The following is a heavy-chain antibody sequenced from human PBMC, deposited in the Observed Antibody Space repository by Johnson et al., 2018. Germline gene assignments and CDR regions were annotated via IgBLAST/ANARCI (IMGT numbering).Heavy chain of an antibody. Sequence: QVQLVQSGAEVKKPGSSVKVSCKASGGTFSSYAISWVRQAPGQGLEWMGGIIPIFGTANYAQKFQERVTITRDMSTSTAYMELSSLRSEDTAVYYCAKDLVVYAIPPTDDAFDIWGQGTMVTVSS. J-gene: IGHJ3*02. V-gene: IGHV1-69*05. CDR1: GGTFSSYA. CDR2: IIPIFGTA. CDR3: AKDLVVYAIPPTDDAFDI. D-gene: IGHD2-8*01.